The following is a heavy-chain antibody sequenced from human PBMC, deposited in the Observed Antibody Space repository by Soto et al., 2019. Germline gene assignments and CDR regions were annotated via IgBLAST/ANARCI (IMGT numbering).Heavy chain of an antibody. CDR3: ARSSRGYNYGCDY. Sequence: GGSLRLSCAASELPFSINAMHWVRKAPGKGLEWVAVISYDGSNKYYADSVKGRFTISRDNSKNTLYLQMNSLRAEDTAVYYCARSSRGYNYGCDYWGQGTLVTVSS. V-gene: IGHV3-30-3*01. CDR1: ELPFSINA. J-gene: IGHJ4*02. CDR2: ISYDGSNK. D-gene: IGHD5-18*01.